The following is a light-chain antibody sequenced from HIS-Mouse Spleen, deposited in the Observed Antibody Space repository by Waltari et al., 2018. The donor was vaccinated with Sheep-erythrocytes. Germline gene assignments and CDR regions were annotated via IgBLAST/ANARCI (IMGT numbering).Light chain of an antibody. J-gene: IGLJ2*01. V-gene: IGLV1-44*01. Sequence: QSVLTQPPSASGTPGQRVTISCSGSSSNIGSNTVNWYQQLPGTAPKPLIYSNNQRPSGVPYRFSGSKSGTSASLAISGVQSEDEADDYCAAWDDSLNGVVFGGGTKLTVL. CDR1: SSNIGSNT. CDR3: AAWDDSLNGVV. CDR2: SNN.